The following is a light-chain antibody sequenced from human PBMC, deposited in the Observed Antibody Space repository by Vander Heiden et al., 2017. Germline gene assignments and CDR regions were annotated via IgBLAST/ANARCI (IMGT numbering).Light chain of an antibody. V-gene: IGLV2-14*01. CDR2: EVS. CDR1: SSDVGVYNY. J-gene: IGLJ2*01. CDR3: SSYTSSGLGVV. Sequence: QSALTQPAYVSGSPGQSITISCTGTSSDVGVYNYVAWYQQHPGKAPKLMIYEVSNRPSGVSNRFSGSKSGNTASLTISGLQAEDEADYYCSSYTSSGLGVVFGGGTKLTVL.